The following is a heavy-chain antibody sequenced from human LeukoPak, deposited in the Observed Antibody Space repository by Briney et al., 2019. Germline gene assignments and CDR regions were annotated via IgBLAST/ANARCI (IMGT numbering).Heavy chain of an antibody. CDR1: GYTFNGYY. CDR2: INPNSGGT. CDR3: ARALRLTSPFDY. Sequence: ASVKVSCKASGYTFNGYYMHWVRQAPGQGLEWMGWINPNSGGTNYAQKFQGRVTMTRDTSISTAYMELSRLRSDDTAVYYCARALRLTSPFDYWGQGTLVTVSS. J-gene: IGHJ4*02. V-gene: IGHV1-2*02.